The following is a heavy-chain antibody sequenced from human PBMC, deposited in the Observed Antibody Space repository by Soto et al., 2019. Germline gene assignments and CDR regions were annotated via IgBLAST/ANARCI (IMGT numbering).Heavy chain of an antibody. Sequence: SETLSLTCAVSGGSISSSNWWSWVRQPPGKGLEWIGEIYHSGSTNYNPSLKSRVTVSVDKSKSQFSLKLSSVTAADTAVYYCSREGGFVSLAFDYWGQGTLVTVSS. CDR3: SREGGFVSLAFDY. CDR2: IYHSGST. CDR1: GGSISSSNW. D-gene: IGHD6-6*01. J-gene: IGHJ4*02. V-gene: IGHV4-4*02.